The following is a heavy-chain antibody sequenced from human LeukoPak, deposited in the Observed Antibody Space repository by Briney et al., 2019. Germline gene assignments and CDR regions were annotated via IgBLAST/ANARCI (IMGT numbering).Heavy chain of an antibody. CDR2: IYHSGST. Sequence: PSETLSLTCTVSGYSVSSGYCWGWIRQPPGKGLEWIGSIYHSGSTYYNPSLKSRVTISVDTSKNQFSLKLSSVTAADTAVYYCASPYSSGWYDRFGYFQHWGQGTLVTVSS. CDR1: GYSVSSGYC. D-gene: IGHD6-19*01. CDR3: ASPYSSGWYDRFGYFQH. V-gene: IGHV4-38-2*02. J-gene: IGHJ1*01.